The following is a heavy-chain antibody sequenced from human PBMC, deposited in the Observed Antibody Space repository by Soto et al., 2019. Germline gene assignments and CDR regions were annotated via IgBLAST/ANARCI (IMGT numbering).Heavy chain of an antibody. D-gene: IGHD5-18*01. CDR3: ARHGYSYGGGYFDY. Sequence: EVQWVESGGGLVQPGGSLRLSCAASGFTVSSNYMSWVRQAPGKGLEWVSVMYSGGSAYYADAVKGRFTISRDNSKNTLYLQMNSLRAEDTAVYYCARHGYSYGGGYFDYWGQGTLVTVSS. CDR1: GFTVSSNY. J-gene: IGHJ4*02. V-gene: IGHV3-66*04. CDR2: MYSGGSA.